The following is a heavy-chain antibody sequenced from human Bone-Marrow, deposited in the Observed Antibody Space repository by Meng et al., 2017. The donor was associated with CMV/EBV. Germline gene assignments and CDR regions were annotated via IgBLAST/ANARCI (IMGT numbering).Heavy chain of an antibody. CDR1: GYSFTSYW. CDR2: IYPGDSDT. J-gene: IGHJ4*02. V-gene: IGHV5-51*01. Sequence: GESLKISCEGSGYSFTSYWIGWVRQMPGKGLEWRGIIYPGDSDTRYSPSFQGQVTISADKSINTAYLPWSSLKASDTAIYHCARQDWTYGHRPYYFDYWGQGALVTVSS. D-gene: IGHD1-7*01. CDR3: ARQDWTYGHRPYYFDY.